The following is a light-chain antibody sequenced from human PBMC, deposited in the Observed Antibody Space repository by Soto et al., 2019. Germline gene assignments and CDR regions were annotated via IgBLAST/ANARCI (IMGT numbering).Light chain of an antibody. V-gene: IGKV1-8*01. Sequence: AIRMTQSPSSFSASTGDRVTITCRASQGISSYLAWYQRKPGKAPKLLIYAASTLQSGVPSRFSGSGSGTDFTLTISCLQSEDFATYYCQQYYSYPPTFGQGTKVDIK. CDR3: QQYYSYPPT. J-gene: IGKJ1*01. CDR2: AAS. CDR1: QGISSY.